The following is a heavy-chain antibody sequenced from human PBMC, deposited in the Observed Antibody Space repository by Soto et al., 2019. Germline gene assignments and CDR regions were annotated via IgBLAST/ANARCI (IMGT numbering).Heavy chain of an antibody. CDR3: AKDRYESSPKSLAPIDY. J-gene: IGHJ4*02. CDR2: ISGSGGST. D-gene: IGHD3-22*01. CDR1: GFTFSSYA. V-gene: IGHV3-23*01. Sequence: VGSLRLSCAASGFTFSSYAMSWVRQAPGKGLEWVSSISGSGGSTYYADSVKGRFTISRDNSKNTLYLQMNSLRAEDTAVYYCAKDRYESSPKSLAPIDYWGQGTLVTVSS.